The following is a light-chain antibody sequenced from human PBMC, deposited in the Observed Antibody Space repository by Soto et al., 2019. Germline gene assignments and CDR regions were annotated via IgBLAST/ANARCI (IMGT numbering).Light chain of an antibody. J-gene: IGKJ2*01. CDR2: GAS. CDR1: QSVSTN. CDR3: QQYDTWPRYT. Sequence: EIVMTQSPATLSVSPGERVTLSCRASQSVSTNLAWYQQKPGQAPRLHISGASTGATGIPARFSGSGSGTEFTLTISSLQPEDFAVYYCQQYDTWPRYTFGQGTKLEIK. V-gene: IGKV3-15*01.